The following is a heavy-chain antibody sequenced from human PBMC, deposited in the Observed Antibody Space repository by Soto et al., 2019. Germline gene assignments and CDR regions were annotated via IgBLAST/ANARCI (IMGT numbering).Heavy chain of an antibody. J-gene: IGHJ6*03. Sequence: GGSLRLSCAASGFTFSSYAMSWVRQAPGKGLEWVSAISGSGGSTYYADSVKGRFTISRDNSKNTLYLQMNSLRAEDTAVYYCAKVGLFGVAGFYYMDVWGKGTTVTVSS. CDR1: GFTFSSYA. V-gene: IGHV3-23*01. CDR3: AKVGLFGVAGFYYMDV. CDR2: ISGSGGST. D-gene: IGHD3-3*01.